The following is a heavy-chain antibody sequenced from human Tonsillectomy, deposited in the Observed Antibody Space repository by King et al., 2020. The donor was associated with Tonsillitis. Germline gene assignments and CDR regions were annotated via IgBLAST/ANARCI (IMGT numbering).Heavy chain of an antibody. V-gene: IGHV4-59*01. CDR2: IHHSGST. J-gene: IGHJ5*02. Sequence: QLQESGPGLVKPSETLSLTCYVAGGSISSYYWNWLRQPPGKGLEWIGYIHHSGSTNYNPSLKSRVTISVDTSKNHFSLKLSSVTAADTAVYYCAREGVVNFRWFDPWGQGTLVIVSS. CDR1: GGSISSYY. D-gene: IGHD3-3*01. CDR3: AREGVVNFRWFDP.